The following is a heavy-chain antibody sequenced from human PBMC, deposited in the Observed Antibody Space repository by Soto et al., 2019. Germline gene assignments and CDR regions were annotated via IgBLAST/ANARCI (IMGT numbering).Heavy chain of an antibody. CDR3: AKGLVVVVAATTPFDY. V-gene: IGHV3-23*01. D-gene: IGHD2-15*01. J-gene: IGHJ4*02. CDR1: GFTFSSYA. CDR2: ISGSGGST. Sequence: GGSLRLSCAASGFTFSSYAMSWVRQSPGKGLEWVSAISGSGGSTYYADSVKGRFTISRDNSKNTLYLQMNSLRAEDTAVYYCAKGLVVVVAATTPFDYWGQGTLVTVSS.